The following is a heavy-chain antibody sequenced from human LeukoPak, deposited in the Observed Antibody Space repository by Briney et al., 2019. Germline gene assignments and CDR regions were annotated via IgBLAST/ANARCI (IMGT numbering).Heavy chain of an antibody. V-gene: IGHV4-59*01. D-gene: IGHD6-6*01. Sequence: SETLSLTCTVSGGSISSYYWSWIRQPPGKGLEWIGYIYYSGSTNYNPSLKSRVTISVDTSKNQFSLKLSSVTVADTAVYYCAAASSSPSNWFDPWGQGTLVTVSS. CDR1: GGSISSYY. J-gene: IGHJ5*02. CDR2: IYYSGST. CDR3: AAASSSPSNWFDP.